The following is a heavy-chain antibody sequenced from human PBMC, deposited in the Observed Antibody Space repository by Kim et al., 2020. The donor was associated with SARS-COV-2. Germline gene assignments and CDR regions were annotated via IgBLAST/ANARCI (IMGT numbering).Heavy chain of an antibody. CDR3: ASGSGYSYDC. J-gene: IGHJ4*02. D-gene: IGHD3-22*01. V-gene: IGHV5-51*01. Sequence: DTRYSPSFQGQATISADKSISTAYLQWSSLKASDTAMYYCASGSGYSYDCWGQGTLVTVSS. CDR2: DT.